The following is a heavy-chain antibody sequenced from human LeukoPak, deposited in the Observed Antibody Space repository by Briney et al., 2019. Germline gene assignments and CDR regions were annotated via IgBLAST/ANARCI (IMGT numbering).Heavy chain of an antibody. CDR1: GYSFTTYW. V-gene: IGHV5-51*01. J-gene: IGHJ4*02. CDR3: ARRQGCSSTSCPPVY. D-gene: IGHD2-2*01. Sequence: GESLKISCRGSGYSFTTYWIGWVRQMPGKGLEWMGIIYLGDSDTRYSPSFQGQVTMSADKSINTAYLQWSSLKASDTAMYYCARRQGCSSTSCPPVYWGQGTLVTVSS. CDR2: IYLGDSDT.